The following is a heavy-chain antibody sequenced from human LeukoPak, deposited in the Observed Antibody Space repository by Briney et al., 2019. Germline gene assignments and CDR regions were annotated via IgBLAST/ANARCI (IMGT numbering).Heavy chain of an antibody. CDR3: ARDRRTARAAGSWFDP. CDR1: GYTFTSCG. CDR2: ISAYNGNT. Sequence: ASVKVSCEASGYTFTSCGISWVRQAPGQGLEWMGWISAYNGNTNYAQTLQGRVTMTTDTSTSTDYMELRSLKSDDTAVYYCARDRRTARAAGSWFDPWGQGTLVTVSS. V-gene: IGHV1-18*01. J-gene: IGHJ5*02. D-gene: IGHD2-15*01.